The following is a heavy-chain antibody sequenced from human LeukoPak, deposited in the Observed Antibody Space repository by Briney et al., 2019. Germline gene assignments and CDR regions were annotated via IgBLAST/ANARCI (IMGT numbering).Heavy chain of an antibody. CDR2: IYHSGST. CDR3: ARAKDSSGWYYFDY. V-gene: IGHV4-4*02. Sequence: PSGTLSLTCAVSGGSISSSNWWSWVRQPPGKGLEWIGEIYHSGSTNYNPSLKGRVTISVDKSKNQFSLKLSSVTAADTAVYYCARAKDSSGWYYFDYWGQGTLVTVSS. J-gene: IGHJ4*02. CDR1: GGSISSSNW. D-gene: IGHD6-19*01.